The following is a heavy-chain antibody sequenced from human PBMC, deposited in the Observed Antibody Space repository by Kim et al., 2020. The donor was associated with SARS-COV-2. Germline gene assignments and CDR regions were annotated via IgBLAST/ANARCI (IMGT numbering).Heavy chain of an antibody. D-gene: IGHD6-13*01. Sequence: GGSLTLSCAASGFPFSGSMMHWVRQASGKGLEWVGRIKSKADSYATAYAASVNGRFTISRDDSKNTAYLVMNSLKVEDTAVYYCTRLGYSSSWYGMDVWGQGTTVTVSS. CDR1: GFPFSGSM. J-gene: IGHJ6*02. CDR2: IKSKADSYAT. V-gene: IGHV3-73*01. CDR3: TRLGYSSSWYGMDV.